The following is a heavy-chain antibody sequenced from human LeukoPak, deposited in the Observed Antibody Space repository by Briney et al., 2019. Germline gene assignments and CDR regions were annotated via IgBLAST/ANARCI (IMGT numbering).Heavy chain of an antibody. Sequence: TSETLSLTCTVSGGSMGSYWTWIRQPPGKGLERIGYMYSGGRTNYNPSLKSRATISIDTSKKQFSLNLKSVTAADTAVYYCARIPGDRPDDWGQGTLVTVSS. CDR2: MYSGGRT. V-gene: IGHV4-59*01. D-gene: IGHD7-27*01. CDR1: GGSMGSY. CDR3: ARIPGDRPDD. J-gene: IGHJ4*02.